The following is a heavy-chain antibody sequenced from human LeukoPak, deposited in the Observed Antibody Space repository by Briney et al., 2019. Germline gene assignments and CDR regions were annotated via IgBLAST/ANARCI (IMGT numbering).Heavy chain of an antibody. CDR1: GGTFSSYA. CDR2: IIPILGIA. CDR3: ARDGGYYDSSGSPGMDV. D-gene: IGHD3-22*01. Sequence: ASVKVSCKASGGTFSSYAISWVRQAPGQGLEWMGRIIPILGIANYAQKFQGRVTITADKSTSTAYMELSSLRSEDTAVYYCARDGGYYDSSGSPGMDVWGQGTTVTVPS. V-gene: IGHV1-69*04. J-gene: IGHJ6*02.